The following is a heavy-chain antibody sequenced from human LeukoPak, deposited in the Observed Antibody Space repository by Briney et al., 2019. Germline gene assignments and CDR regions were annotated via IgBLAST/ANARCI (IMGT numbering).Heavy chain of an antibody. V-gene: IGHV3-7*01. J-gene: IGHJ4*02. CDR1: GFTFSAYW. D-gene: IGHD2-8*01. CDR2: IKGDGSEK. CDR3: ARGGFGYVYFDY. Sequence: PGGSLRLSCAASGFTFSAYWMSWVRQAPGKGLEWVAHIKGDGSEKYSVDSVKGRFTISRDNAKSSLYPQMNSLRAEDTALYYCARGGFGYVYFDYWGQGSLVAVSS.